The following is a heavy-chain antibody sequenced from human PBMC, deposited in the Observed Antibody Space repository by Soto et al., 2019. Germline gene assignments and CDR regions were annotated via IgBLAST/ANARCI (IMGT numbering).Heavy chain of an antibody. Sequence: GGSLRLSCAASGFTFSSYAMHWVRQAPGKGLEWVAVISYDGSNKYYADSVKGRFTISRDNSKNTLYLQMNSLRAEDTGVYYCARVPLDSSSSYYFDYWGQGTLVTVSS. D-gene: IGHD6-13*01. CDR1: GFTFSSYA. V-gene: IGHV3-30-3*01. J-gene: IGHJ4*02. CDR2: ISYDGSNK. CDR3: ARVPLDSSSSYYFDY.